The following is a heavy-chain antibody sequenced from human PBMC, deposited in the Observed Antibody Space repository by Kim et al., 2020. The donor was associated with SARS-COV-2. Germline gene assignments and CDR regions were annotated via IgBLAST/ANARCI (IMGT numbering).Heavy chain of an antibody. V-gene: IGHV4-39*01. CDR1: GGSICSSSYY. J-gene: IGHJ5*02. CDR3: ARHAIAAAGPPNYNWFDP. CDR2: IYYSGST. Sequence: SETLSLTCTVSGGSICSSSYYWGWIRQPPGKGLEWIGSIYYSGSTYYNPSLKSRVTISVDTSKNQFSLKLSSVTAADTAVYYCARHAIAAAGPPNYNWFDPWGQGTLVTVSS. D-gene: IGHD6-13*01.